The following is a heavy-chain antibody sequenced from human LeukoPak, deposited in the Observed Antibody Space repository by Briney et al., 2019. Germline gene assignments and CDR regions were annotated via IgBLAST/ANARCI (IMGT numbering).Heavy chain of an antibody. V-gene: IGHV3-15*01. CDR2: IRSETDGGTT. J-gene: IGHJ4*02. CDR1: GFTFRDAG. CDR3: AHRDTAMVRVDY. D-gene: IGHD5-18*01. Sequence: EGSLRLSCAASGFTFRDAGMSWVRQAPGKGLEWVGRIRSETDGGTTDYAAPVKGRFIISRDDSKSTVYLQMSSLKIEDTAVYFCAHRDTAMVRVDYWGQGTLVTVSS.